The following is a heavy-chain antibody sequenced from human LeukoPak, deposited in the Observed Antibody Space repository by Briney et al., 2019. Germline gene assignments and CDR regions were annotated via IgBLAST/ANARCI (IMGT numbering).Heavy chain of an antibody. Sequence: ASVKVSCKASGYTFTGYYMRWVRQAPGQGLEWMGWISAYNGNTNYAQKLQGRVTMTTDTSTSTAYMELRSLRSDDTAVYYCATNGYSSSWYAFDIWGQGTMVTVSS. CDR3: ATNGYSSSWYAFDI. CDR1: GYTFTGYY. V-gene: IGHV1-18*04. J-gene: IGHJ3*02. D-gene: IGHD6-13*01. CDR2: ISAYNGNT.